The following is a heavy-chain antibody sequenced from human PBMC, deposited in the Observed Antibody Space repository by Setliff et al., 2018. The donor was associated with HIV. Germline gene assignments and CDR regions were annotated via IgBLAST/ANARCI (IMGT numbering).Heavy chain of an antibody. Sequence: GASVKVSCKASGYTSNNYGISWVRQAPGQGLEWMGWIGYNSGNTHYSQRLQDRGTMTIDTLTATVYMELTSLRSDDTAVYYCASQTGGRRAFEIWGQGTVVTVSS. CDR3: ASQTGGRRAFEI. CDR1: GYTSNNYG. D-gene: IGHD3-16*01. CDR2: IGYNSGNT. V-gene: IGHV1-18*01. J-gene: IGHJ3*02.